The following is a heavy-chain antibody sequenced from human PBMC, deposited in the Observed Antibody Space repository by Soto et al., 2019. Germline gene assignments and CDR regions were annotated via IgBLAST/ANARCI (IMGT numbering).Heavy chain of an antibody. Sequence: GGSLRLSCAASGFTFSSYAMTWVRQAPGKGLEWVSGISGSGGSTYYADSVKGRLTISRDNSKNTLYLQMSSLGAEDTAVYYCAKDLYSGTYYYYGMDVWGQGTTVTVSS. J-gene: IGHJ6*02. CDR1: GFTFSSYA. CDR3: AKDLYSGTYYYYGMDV. D-gene: IGHD1-26*01. CDR2: ISGSGGST. V-gene: IGHV3-23*01.